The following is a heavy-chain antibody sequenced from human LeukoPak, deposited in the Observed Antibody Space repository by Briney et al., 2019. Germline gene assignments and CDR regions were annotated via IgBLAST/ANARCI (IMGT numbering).Heavy chain of an antibody. CDR2: ISGSGGST. Sequence: PGGSLRLSCAASGFTFSSYAMSWVRQAPGKGLEWVSAISGSGGSTYYADSVKGRFTISRDNSKNTLYLQMNSLRAEDTAVYYCAKVGSTVVRGANHNWFDPWGQGTLVTVSS. V-gene: IGHV3-23*01. D-gene: IGHD3-10*01. CDR1: GFTFSSYA. CDR3: AKVGSTVVRGANHNWFDP. J-gene: IGHJ5*02.